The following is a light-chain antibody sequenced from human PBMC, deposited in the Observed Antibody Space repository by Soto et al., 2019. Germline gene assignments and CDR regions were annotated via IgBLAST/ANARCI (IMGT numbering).Light chain of an antibody. Sequence: EIVLTQSPGTLSVSPGERVTLSCRASQNVSGGYLAWYQQKPGQAPRLLIYGASTRAAGIPDRFSGNGSGTDFALTLSRLEPEDFVVYHCQQYGSTPPTFGPGTKVEIK. V-gene: IGKV3-20*01. CDR1: QNVSGGY. CDR3: QQYGSTPPT. J-gene: IGKJ3*01. CDR2: GAS.